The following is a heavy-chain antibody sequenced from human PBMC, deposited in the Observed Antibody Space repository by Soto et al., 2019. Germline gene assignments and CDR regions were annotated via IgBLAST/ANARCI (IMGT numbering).Heavy chain of an antibody. Sequence: WGSLRLSCAASGFTFSNAWMSWVRQAPGKGLEWVSYISSSSSYIYYADSVKGRFTISRDNAKNSLYLQMNSLRADDMAVYYCERDRRYDYIWGSTDYWGQGTLVTVSS. CDR1: GFTFSNAW. CDR2: ISSSSSYI. J-gene: IGHJ4*02. CDR3: ERDRRYDYIWGSTDY. V-gene: IGHV3-21*05. D-gene: IGHD3-16*01.